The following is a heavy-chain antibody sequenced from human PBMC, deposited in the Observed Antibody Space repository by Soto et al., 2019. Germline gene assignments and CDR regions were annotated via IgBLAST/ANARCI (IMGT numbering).Heavy chain of an antibody. V-gene: IGHV3-23*01. J-gene: IGHJ4*02. CDR3: XXXXXXXXXXXXFXX. Sequence: EVQLLESGGKLVQPGGSLTLSCAASGFTFSTYAMAWVRQAPGKGLEWVSDVSASGLNTDYADPVKGRFYISRDNSKNTVXLXXXXXXXXXXXXXXXXXXXXXXXXXXXFXXWGQGTPVT. CDR2: VSASGLNT. CDR1: GFTFSTYA.